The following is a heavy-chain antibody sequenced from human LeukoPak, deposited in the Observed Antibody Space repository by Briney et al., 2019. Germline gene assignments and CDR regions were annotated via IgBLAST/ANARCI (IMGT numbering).Heavy chain of an antibody. J-gene: IGHJ6*03. CDR3: AREVRIASAGLHMDV. D-gene: IGHD6-13*01. CDR2: ISSSSSYI. V-gene: IGHV3-21*01. CDR1: GFTFSSYS. Sequence: PGGSLRLSCAASGFTFSSYSMNWVRQAPGKGLEWVSSISSSSSYIYYADSVKGRFTISRDNATNSLYLQMNSLRAEDTAVYYCAREVRIASAGLHMDVWGKRAAGAVYS.